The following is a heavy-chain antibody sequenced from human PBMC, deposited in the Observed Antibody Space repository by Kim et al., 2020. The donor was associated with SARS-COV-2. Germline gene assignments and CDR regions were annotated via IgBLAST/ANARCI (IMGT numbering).Heavy chain of an antibody. Sequence: KGRFTISRDNSKNPLFLQMNSLRAEDTAVYYCAKDLSGDIVVVPAEKDDYWGQGTLVTVSS. D-gene: IGHD2-2*01. J-gene: IGHJ4*02. CDR3: AKDLSGDIVVVPAEKDDY. V-gene: IGHV3-23*01.